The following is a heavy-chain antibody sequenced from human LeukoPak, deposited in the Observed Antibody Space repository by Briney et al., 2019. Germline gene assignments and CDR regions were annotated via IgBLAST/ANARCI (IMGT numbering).Heavy chain of an antibody. J-gene: IGHJ6*02. V-gene: IGHV3-48*03. Sequence: GGSLRLSCAASGFTFSSYEIHWVRQAPGKGLEWVSKIGGIGSIMYADSVKGRFTISTDSAKSSVYLQMNSLRAEDTAVYYCARWLPYYGMDVWGQGTTVTVSS. CDR3: ARWLPYYGMDV. CDR2: IGGIGSIM. CDR1: GFTFSSYE. D-gene: IGHD3-9*01.